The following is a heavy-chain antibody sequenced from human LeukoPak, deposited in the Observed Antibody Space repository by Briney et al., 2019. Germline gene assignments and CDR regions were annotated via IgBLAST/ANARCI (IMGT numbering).Heavy chain of an antibody. V-gene: IGHV3-23*01. J-gene: IGHJ4*02. CDR1: GITLSNYG. CDR3: AKRGVVIRVILVGFHKEAYYFDS. Sequence: GGSLRLSCAVSGITLSNYGMAWVRQAPGKGLEWVASLSASGGGTSYADSVRGRFSTSRDNAKNTLYLQMNSLRAEDTAVYFCAKRGVVIRVILVGFHKEAYYFDSWGQGVLVTVSS. CDR2: LSASGGGT. D-gene: IGHD3-22*01.